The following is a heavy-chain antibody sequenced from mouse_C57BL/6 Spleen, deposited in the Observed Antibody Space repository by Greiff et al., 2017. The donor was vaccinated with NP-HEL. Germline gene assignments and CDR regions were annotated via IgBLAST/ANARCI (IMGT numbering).Heavy chain of an antibody. CDR2: IYPGRGST. D-gene: IGHD2-1*01. CDR1: GYTFTSYW. J-gene: IGHJ4*01. Sequence: QVQLQQPGAELVKPGASVKMSCKASGYTFTSYWITWVKQRPGQGLEWIGDIYPGRGSTNYNEKFKSTATLTVDTSSSTAYIQLSSLTSEDSAVYYCAREVEYGNYPYYYAMDYWGQGTSVTVSS. V-gene: IGHV1-55*01. CDR3: AREVEYGNYPYYYAMDY.